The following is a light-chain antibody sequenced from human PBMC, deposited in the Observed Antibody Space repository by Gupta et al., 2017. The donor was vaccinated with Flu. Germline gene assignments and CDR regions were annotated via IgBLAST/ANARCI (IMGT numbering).Light chain of an antibody. CDR3: QQYGGAPRT. V-gene: IGKV3D-20*01. CDR1: HSVRSND. J-gene: IGKJ1*01. CDR2: DAS. Sequence: DIVLPQSPATLSLSPGETVTLSCGASHSVRSNDLAWYQQKPGLAPRLLIYDASRRATGTPERGGGRGSETDLTRTISRREPENLAVDECQQYGGAPRTFGRGTKV.